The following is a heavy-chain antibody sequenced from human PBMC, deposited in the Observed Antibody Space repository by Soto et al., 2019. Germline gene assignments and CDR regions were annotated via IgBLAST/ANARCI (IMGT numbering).Heavy chain of an antibody. D-gene: IGHD3-22*01. CDR3: ARGPTDYYDNSANYFLDY. CDR1: GYTFITYG. Sequence: AAVKVSCKASGYTFITYGVSWVLQAPGQELDWLGWISTYNGNTRYAERLQGRVTMTTDTTTNTAYMELRNLRSDDTAVYYCARGPTDYYDNSANYFLDYWGQGTLVTVSS. CDR2: ISTYNGNT. V-gene: IGHV1-18*01. J-gene: IGHJ4*02.